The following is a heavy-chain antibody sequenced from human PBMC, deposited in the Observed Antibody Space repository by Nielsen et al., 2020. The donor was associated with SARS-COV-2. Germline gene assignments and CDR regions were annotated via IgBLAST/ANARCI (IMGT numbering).Heavy chain of an antibody. D-gene: IGHD6-13*01. CDR1: GFIFTSHA. V-gene: IGHV3-30*03. CDR3: ARGMGYYYMDV. Sequence: GESLKISCAASGFIFTSHAMHWVRQAPGKGLEWVAVVSYDGSNKYYADSVKGRFTISRDNSKNTLYLQMNSLRAEDTAVYYCARGMGYYYMDVWGKGTTVTVSS. CDR2: VSYDGSNK. J-gene: IGHJ6*03.